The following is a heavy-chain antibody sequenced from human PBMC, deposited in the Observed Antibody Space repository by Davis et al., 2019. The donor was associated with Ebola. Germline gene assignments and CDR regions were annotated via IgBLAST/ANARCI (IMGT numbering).Heavy chain of an antibody. CDR3: ARHAPGTGTIIINDY. Sequence: PGGSLRLSCKGSGYSFTSYWIGWVRQMPGKGLEWMGIIYPGDSDTRYSPSFQGQVTISADKSISTAYLQWSSLKASDTAMYYCARHAPGTGTIIINDYWGQGTLVTVSS. CDR1: GYSFTSYW. D-gene: IGHD1-7*01. J-gene: IGHJ4*02. V-gene: IGHV5-51*01. CDR2: IYPGDSDT.